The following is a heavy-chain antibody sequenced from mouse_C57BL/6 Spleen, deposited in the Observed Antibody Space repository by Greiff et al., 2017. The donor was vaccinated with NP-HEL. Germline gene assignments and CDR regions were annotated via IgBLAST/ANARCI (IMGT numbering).Heavy chain of an antibody. CDR1: GYTFTSYW. D-gene: IGHD1-1*01. CDR2: IDPSDSYT. V-gene: IGHV1-69*01. Sequence: QVQLQQPGAELVMPGASVKLSCKASGYTFTSYWMHWVKQRPGQGLEWIGEIDPSDSYTNYNQKFKGKSTLTVDKSSSTAYMQLSSLTSEDSAVYYCPRRGTTVVAPYYAMDYWGQGTSVTVSS. CDR3: PRRGTTVVAPYYAMDY. J-gene: IGHJ4*01.